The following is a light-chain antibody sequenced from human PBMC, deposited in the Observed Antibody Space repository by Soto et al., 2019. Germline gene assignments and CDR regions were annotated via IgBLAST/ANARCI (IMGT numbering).Light chain of an antibody. Sequence: QSVLTQPASVSGSPGQSITISCTGTSSDVGGYNYVSWYQQHPGKAPKLMIYEVSNRPSGVSNRFSGSKFGNTASLTISGLQAEDEADYYCSSYTSSSTPWVFGGGTKLTVL. CDR1: SSDVGGYNY. CDR2: EVS. CDR3: SSYTSSSTPWV. J-gene: IGLJ3*02. V-gene: IGLV2-14*01.